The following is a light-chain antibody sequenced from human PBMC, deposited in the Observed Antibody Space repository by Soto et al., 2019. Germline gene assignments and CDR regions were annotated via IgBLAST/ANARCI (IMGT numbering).Light chain of an antibody. V-gene: IGLV3-1*01. CDR3: QAWDSSTVI. Sequence: SYELTQPPSVSVSPGQTASITCSGDKLGDKYACWYQQKPGQFPVLVIYQDSKRPSGIPERFSGSTSGNTATLTISGTQAMDEADYYCQAWDSSTVIFGVGTKLTVL. CDR1: KLGDKY. J-gene: IGLJ2*01. CDR2: QDS.